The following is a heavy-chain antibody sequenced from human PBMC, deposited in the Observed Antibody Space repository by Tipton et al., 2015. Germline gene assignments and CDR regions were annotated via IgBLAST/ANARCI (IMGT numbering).Heavy chain of an antibody. D-gene: IGHD1-26*01. CDR1: GFTFSSYG. CDR2: ISSDGTSK. J-gene: IGHJ4*02. V-gene: IGHV3-30*18. Sequence: SLRLSCVGSGFTFSSYGMHWVRQAPGKGLEWVAGISSDGTSKYYVDSVKGRFTISRDNSENTLYLQMNSLRVEDTAVYYCAKAFQGGRYPPPAFDSWGQGTLVTVSS. CDR3: AKAFQGGRYPPPAFDS.